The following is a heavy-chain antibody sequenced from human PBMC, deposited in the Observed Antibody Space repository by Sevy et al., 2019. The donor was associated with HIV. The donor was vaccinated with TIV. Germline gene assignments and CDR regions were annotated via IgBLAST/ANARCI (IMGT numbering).Heavy chain of an antibody. CDR3: VRETTMLPRGAFDF. CDR1: GFTFSSYP. D-gene: IGHD3-10*01. V-gene: IGHV3-30-3*01. J-gene: IGHJ3*01. Sequence: GSLRLSCAASGFTFSSYPMQWVRQAPGKGLEWVSFISFDGTDKYYADSVKGRFTITKDNSKNTLFLQMNSLRAEDTAFYYCVRETTMLPRGAFDFWGQGTMVTVSS. CDR2: ISFDGTDK.